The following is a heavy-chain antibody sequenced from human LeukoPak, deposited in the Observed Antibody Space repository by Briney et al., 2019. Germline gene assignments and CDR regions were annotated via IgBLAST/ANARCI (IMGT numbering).Heavy chain of an antibody. Sequence: GGSLRLSCAASGFTFSSYSMNWVRQAPGKGLEWVGFIRSKAYGGTTEYAASVKGRFTISRDDSKGIASLQMNSLKTEDTAVYYCTRVLAEAGRWFDPWGQGTLVTVSS. CDR2: IRSKAYGGTT. J-gene: IGHJ5*02. CDR1: GFTFSSYS. D-gene: IGHD6-13*01. CDR3: TRVLAEAGRWFDP. V-gene: IGHV3-49*04.